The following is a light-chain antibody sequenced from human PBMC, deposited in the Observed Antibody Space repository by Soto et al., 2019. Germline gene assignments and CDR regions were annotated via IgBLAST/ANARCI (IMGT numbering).Light chain of an antibody. CDR2: VDS. Sequence: SYELTQPPSVSVAPGQTARITCGGNNIESKSVHWYQQRPGQAPVLVIYVDSDRPSGIPERFSASTSGNTAALTISRVEAGDEADYYCQVWDTISDHYVFGSGTKVTVL. CDR1: NIESKS. V-gene: IGLV3-21*02. J-gene: IGLJ1*01. CDR3: QVWDTISDHYV.